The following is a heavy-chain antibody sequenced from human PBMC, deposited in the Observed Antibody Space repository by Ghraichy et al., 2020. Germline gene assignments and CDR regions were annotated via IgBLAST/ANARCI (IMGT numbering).Heavy chain of an antibody. Sequence: LSLTCAASGFTFSSYSMNWVRQAPGKGLEWVSSISSSSSYIYYADSVKGRFTISRDNAKNSLYLQMNSLRAEDTAVYYCARDFGGFMDVWGKGTTVTVSS. J-gene: IGHJ6*03. CDR1: GFTFSSYS. V-gene: IGHV3-21*01. CDR2: ISSSSSYI. CDR3: ARDFGGFMDV. D-gene: IGHD4-23*01.